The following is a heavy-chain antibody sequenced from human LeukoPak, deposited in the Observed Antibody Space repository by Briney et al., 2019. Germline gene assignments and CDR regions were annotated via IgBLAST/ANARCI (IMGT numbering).Heavy chain of an antibody. Sequence: TSETLSLTCTVSGGSISSYYWSWIRQPPGKGLEWIGYIYYSGSTNYNPSLKSRVTISVDTSKNQFSLKLSSVTAADTAVYYCARKASGSGHMDVWGQGTTVTVSS. CDR3: ARKASGSGHMDV. D-gene: IGHD3-10*01. J-gene: IGHJ6*02. CDR2: IYYSGST. CDR1: GGSISSYY. V-gene: IGHV4-59*01.